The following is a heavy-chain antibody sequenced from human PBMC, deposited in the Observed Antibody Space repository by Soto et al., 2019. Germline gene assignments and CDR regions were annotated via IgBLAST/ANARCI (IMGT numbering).Heavy chain of an antibody. CDR3: ARDPLDYYFDY. V-gene: IGHV4-61*01. J-gene: IGHJ4*02. CDR2: IYYSGST. CDR1: GGSVSSGNYY. D-gene: IGHD3-16*02. Sequence: SETLSLTCTVSGGSVSSGNYYWSWIRQPPGKGLEWIGYIYYSGSTNYNPSLKSRVTISVDTSKNQFSLKLSSVTAADTAVYYCARDPLDYYFDYWGQGTLVTVSS.